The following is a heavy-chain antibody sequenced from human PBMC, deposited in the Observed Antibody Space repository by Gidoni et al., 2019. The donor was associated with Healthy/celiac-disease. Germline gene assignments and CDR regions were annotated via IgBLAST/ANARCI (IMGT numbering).Heavy chain of an antibody. CDR2: IIPIFGTA. CDR3: ARDPPDYYDSSGPTGSWFDP. D-gene: IGHD3-22*01. Sequence: QVQLVQSGAEVKKPGSSVKVSCKASGGTFSSYAISWVRQAPGQGLAWKGGIIPIFGTANYAQKFQCRVTSTADESTSTADMELSSLRSEDTAVYYCARDPPDYYDSSGPTGSWFDPGGQGTLVTVSS. V-gene: IGHV1-69*01. CDR1: GGTFSSYA. J-gene: IGHJ5*02.